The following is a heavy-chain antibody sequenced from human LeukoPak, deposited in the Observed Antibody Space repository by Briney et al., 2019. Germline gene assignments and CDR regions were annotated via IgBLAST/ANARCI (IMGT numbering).Heavy chain of an antibody. J-gene: IGHJ4*02. CDR1: GFTFSIHA. CDR2: MKEDGSDI. CDR3: ARGGRSYFDF. D-gene: IGHD3-10*01. V-gene: IGHV3-7*01. Sequence: GGSLRLSCAGSGFTFSIHAMSWVRQAPGKGLEWVANMKEDGSDIYYVDSVRGRFTISRDNAKKSVYLQMNSLRAEDTGVYYCARGGRSYFDFWGQGSLVTVSS.